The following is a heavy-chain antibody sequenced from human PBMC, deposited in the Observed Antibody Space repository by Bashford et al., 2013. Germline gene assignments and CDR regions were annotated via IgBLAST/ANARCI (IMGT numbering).Heavy chain of an antibody. Sequence: GESSXESPRKGSWSTGLPSYWIGWVRQMPGKAWSGWGSSILVTLIPDTARPSQGQVTISADKSISTAYLQWSSLQASDTAMYYCARHRIAAPAGAFDVWGQGTMVTVSS. CDR3: ARHRIAAPAGAFDV. D-gene: IGHD6-13*01. CDR2: SILVTLIP. CDR1: WSTGLPSYW. V-gene: IGHV5-51*01. J-gene: IGHJ3*01.